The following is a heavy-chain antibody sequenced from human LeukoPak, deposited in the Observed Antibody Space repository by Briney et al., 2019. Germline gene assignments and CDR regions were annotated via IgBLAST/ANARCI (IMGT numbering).Heavy chain of an antibody. D-gene: IGHD3-3*01. J-gene: IGHJ6*02. CDR3: ARGVGAIFGVNYYYGMDV. CDR1: GGSFSGYY. V-gene: IGHV4-34*01. Sequence: SETLSLTCAVYGGSFSGYYWSWIRQPPGKGLEWIGEINHSGSTNYSPSLKSRVTISVDTSKNQFSLKLSSVTAADTAVYYCARGVGAIFGVNYYYGMDVWGQGTTVTVSS. CDR2: INHSGST.